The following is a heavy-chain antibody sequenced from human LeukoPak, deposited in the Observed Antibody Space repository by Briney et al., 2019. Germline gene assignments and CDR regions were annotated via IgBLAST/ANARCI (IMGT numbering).Heavy chain of an antibody. CDR2: IYRSGST. D-gene: IGHD3-22*01. CDR1: GGSISSGGYS. Sequence: SETLSLTCAVSGGSISSGGYSWSWIRQPPGKGLEWIGYIYRSGSTYYNPSLKSRVTISVDRSKNQFSLKLSSVTAADTAVYYCARSYDSSGYYFDYWGQGTLVTVSS. V-gene: IGHV4-30-2*01. J-gene: IGHJ4*02. CDR3: ARSYDSSGYYFDY.